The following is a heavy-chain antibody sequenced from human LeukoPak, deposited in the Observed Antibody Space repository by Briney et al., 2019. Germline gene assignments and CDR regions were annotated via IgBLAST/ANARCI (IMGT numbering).Heavy chain of an antibody. J-gene: IGHJ5*02. CDR3: TTEDYDFWSGYYYFDP. CDR1: GFTFSNAW. Sequence: PGGSLRLSCAASGFTFSNAWMSWVRQAPGKGLEWVGRIKSKTDGGTTDYAAPVKGRFTISRDDSKNTLYLQMNSLKTEDTAVCYCTTEDYDFWSGYYYFDPWGQGTLVTVSS. V-gene: IGHV3-15*01. CDR2: IKSKTDGGTT. D-gene: IGHD3-3*01.